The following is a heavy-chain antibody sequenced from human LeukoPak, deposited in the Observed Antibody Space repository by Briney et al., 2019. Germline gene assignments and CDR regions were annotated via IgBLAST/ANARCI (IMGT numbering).Heavy chain of an antibody. CDR2: ISAYNGNT. J-gene: IGHJ4*02. CDR3: ARDDVRSSGWYLATFDY. D-gene: IGHD6-19*01. CDR1: GYTFTSYG. Sequence: ASVKVSCKASGYTFTSYGISWVRQAPGQGLEWVGWISAYNGNTNYAQKLQGRVTMTTDTSTSTAYMELRSLRSDDTAVYYCARDDVRSSGWYLATFDYWGQGTLVTVSS. V-gene: IGHV1-18*01.